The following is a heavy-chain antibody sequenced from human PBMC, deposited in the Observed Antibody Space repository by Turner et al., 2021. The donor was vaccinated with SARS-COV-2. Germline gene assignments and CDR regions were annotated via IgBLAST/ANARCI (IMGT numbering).Heavy chain of an antibody. D-gene: IGHD6-19*01. Sequence: QVQLVESGGGVVKPGGSLRLSCAASGFTFSDYYMGWIRQAPGKGREWVSYISSIGGTTYYADSVEGRFTVSRDNAENSLYLQMDSLRAEDTAVYYCAREGGAGSVAYWGQGALVTVSS. CDR1: GFTFSDYY. V-gene: IGHV3-11*01. J-gene: IGHJ4*02. CDR2: ISSIGGTT. CDR3: AREGGAGSVAY.